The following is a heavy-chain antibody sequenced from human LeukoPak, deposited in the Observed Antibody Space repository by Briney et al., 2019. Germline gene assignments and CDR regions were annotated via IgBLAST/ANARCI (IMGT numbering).Heavy chain of an antibody. D-gene: IGHD3-10*01. V-gene: IGHV1-8*01. J-gene: IGHJ5*02. CDR3: VRGGERANFYGLRSSPNWFDP. CDR1: QYTFISYD. Sequence: GASVKVSCKASQYTFISYDINWVRQASGQGLEWMGWMNPSSGNTGYARKFQGRVTMTGNTSISTAYMELSSLTSDDTAVYYCVRGGERANFYGLRSSPNWFDPWGQGTLVTVSS. CDR2: MNPSSGNT.